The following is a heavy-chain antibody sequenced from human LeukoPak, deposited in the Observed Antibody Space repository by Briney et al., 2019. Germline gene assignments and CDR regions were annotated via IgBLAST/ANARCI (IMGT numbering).Heavy chain of an antibody. V-gene: IGHV3-23*05. Sequence: GGSLRLSCAASGFTFRAYAMTWVRQAPGKGLEWVSSIGSDNKPHYSESVKGRFAISRDNSKSMLFLQLNSLRAEDTALYYCARGGYCSGTRCYWFDPWGQGTLVTVSS. CDR2: IGSDNKP. D-gene: IGHD2-2*01. CDR3: ARGGYCSGTRCYWFDP. J-gene: IGHJ5*02. CDR1: GFTFRAYA.